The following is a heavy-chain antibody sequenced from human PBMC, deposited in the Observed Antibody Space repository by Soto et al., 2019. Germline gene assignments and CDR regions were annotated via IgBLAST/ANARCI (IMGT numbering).Heavy chain of an antibody. CDR1: GFTFSSYG. V-gene: IGHV3-33*01. CDR3: ARGLLILPVTVTPLYYYYYGMDV. D-gene: IGHD4-17*01. Sequence: GGSLRLSCAASGFTFSSYGMHWVRQAPGKGLEWVAVIWYDGSNKYYADSVKGRFTISRDNSKNTLYLQMNSLRAEDTAVYYCARGLLILPVTVTPLYYYYYGMDVWGQGTTVTVSS. J-gene: IGHJ6*02. CDR2: IWYDGSNK.